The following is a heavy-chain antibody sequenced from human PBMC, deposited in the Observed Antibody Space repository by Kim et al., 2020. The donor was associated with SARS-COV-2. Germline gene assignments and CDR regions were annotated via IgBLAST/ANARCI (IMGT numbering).Heavy chain of an antibody. Sequence: YNPSLKSRVTISVDTSKNQFSLKLSSVTAADTAVYYCAREAGGYDLFIDYWGQGTLVTVSS. D-gene: IGHD5-12*01. CDR3: AREAGGYDLFIDY. V-gene: IGHV4-30-2*04. J-gene: IGHJ4*02.